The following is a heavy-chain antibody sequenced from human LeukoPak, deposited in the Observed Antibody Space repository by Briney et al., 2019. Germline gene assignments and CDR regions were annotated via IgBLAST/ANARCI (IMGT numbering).Heavy chain of an antibody. V-gene: IGHV4-61*02. CDR2: IQTSGNT. D-gene: IGHD3-16*01. CDR3: AGHLGYFDY. J-gene: IGHJ4*02. Sequence: PSETLSLTCTVSGDSVSSGNYYWSWIRQPVGKGLEWIGRIQTSGNTNYNPSLKSRVTISLDASKNQFSLKLSSVTAADTAVYYCAGHLGYFDYWGQGTLVTVSS. CDR1: GDSVSSGNYY.